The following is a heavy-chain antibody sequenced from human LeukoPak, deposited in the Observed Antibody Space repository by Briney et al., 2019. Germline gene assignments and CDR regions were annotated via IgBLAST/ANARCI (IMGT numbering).Heavy chain of an antibody. CDR2: IIPILGIA. Sequence: ASVKVSCKASGGTFSSYAISWVRQAPGQGLEWMGRIIPILGIANYAQKFQGRVTITADKSTSTAYMELSSLRSEDTAVYYCAGRYSSSWYEDYWGQGTLVTVSS. J-gene: IGHJ4*02. V-gene: IGHV1-69*04. D-gene: IGHD6-13*01. CDR3: AGRYSSSWYEDY. CDR1: GGTFSSYA.